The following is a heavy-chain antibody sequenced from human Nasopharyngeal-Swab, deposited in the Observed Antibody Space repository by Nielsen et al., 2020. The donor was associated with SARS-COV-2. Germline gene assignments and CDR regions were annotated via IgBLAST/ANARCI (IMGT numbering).Heavy chain of an antibody. CDR2: ISTNTGNP. Sequence: ASVKVSCKASGYTFTSYAMNWVRQAPGQGLEWMGWISTNTGNPTYAQGFTGRFVFSLDTSVSMAYLQISSLKAEDTAVYYCARDGYFDWLALSWFDPWGQGTLVTVSS. D-gene: IGHD3-9*01. CDR1: GYTFTSYA. J-gene: IGHJ5*02. CDR3: ARDGYFDWLALSWFDP. V-gene: IGHV7-4-1*04.